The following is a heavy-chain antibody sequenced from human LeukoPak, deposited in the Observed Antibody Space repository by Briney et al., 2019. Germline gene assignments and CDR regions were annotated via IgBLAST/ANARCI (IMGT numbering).Heavy chain of an antibody. CDR1: GFTFSNYA. J-gene: IGHJ3*02. V-gene: IGHV3-23*01. Sequence: GGSLRLSCAASGFTFSNYALTWVRQAPGKGLEWVSVISGSGGSTYYADSVKGRFTISRDNSKNTLYLQMNSLRAEDTAVYYCAKLYYGDYNAFDIWGQGTMVTVSS. CDR2: ISGSGGST. CDR3: AKLYYGDYNAFDI. D-gene: IGHD4-17*01.